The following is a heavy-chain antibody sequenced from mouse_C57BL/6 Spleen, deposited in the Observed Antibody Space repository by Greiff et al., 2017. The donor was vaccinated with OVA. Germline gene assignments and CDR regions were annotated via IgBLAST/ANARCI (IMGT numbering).Heavy chain of an antibody. Sequence: QVQLKQPGAELVMPGASVKLSCKASGYTFTSYWMHWVKQRPGHGLEWIGEIDPSDSYPTYTQKFTGKSTLTLDKSSSTAYMQLSSLTSEDSAVYYCARQGRGYYAMDYWGQGTSVTVSS. V-gene: IGHV1-69*01. J-gene: IGHJ4*01. CDR1: GYTFTSYW. CDR3: ARQGRGYYAMDY. CDR2: IDPSDSYP. D-gene: IGHD3-3*01.